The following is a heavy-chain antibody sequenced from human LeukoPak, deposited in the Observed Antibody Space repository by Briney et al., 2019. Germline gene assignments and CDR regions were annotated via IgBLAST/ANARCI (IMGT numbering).Heavy chain of an antibody. CDR3: ARHRGYGGSYYPFGYYYYYMDV. D-gene: IGHD1-26*01. J-gene: IGHJ6*03. Sequence: SETLSLTCAVSGYSISSGYYWGWIRQPPGKGLEWIGSIYHSGSTYYNPSLKSRVTISVDTSKNQFSLKLSSVTAADTAVYYCARHRGYGGSYYPFGYYYYYMDVWGKGTTVTVSS. CDR2: IYHSGST. CDR1: GYSISSGYY. V-gene: IGHV4-38-2*01.